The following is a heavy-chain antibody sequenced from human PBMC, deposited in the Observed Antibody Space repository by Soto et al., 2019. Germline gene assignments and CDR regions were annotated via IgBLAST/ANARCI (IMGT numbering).Heavy chain of an antibody. CDR3: GGLKDSWGYYMDV. CDR2: ISSSSSYI. D-gene: IGHD7-27*01. Sequence: GGSLRLSCAASGFTFSSYSMNWVRQAPGKGLEWVSSISSSSSYIYYADSVKGRFTISRDNAKNSLYLQMNSLRAEDTAVYYCGGLKDSWGYYMDVWGKGTTVTVSS. CDR1: GFTFSSYS. V-gene: IGHV3-21*01. J-gene: IGHJ6*03.